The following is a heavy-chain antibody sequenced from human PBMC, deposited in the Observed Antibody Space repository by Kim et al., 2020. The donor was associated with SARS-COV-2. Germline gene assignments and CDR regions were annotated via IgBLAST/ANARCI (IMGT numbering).Heavy chain of an antibody. CDR3: AKAGGPTYYYDSSGYSTNWFDP. J-gene: IGHJ5*02. Sequence: SETLSLTCTVSGGSISSGGYYWSWIRQHPGKGLEWIGYIYYSGSTYYNPSLKSRVTISVDTSKNQFSLKLSSVTAADTAVYYCAKAGGPTYYYDSSGYSTNWFDPWGQGTLVTVSS. D-gene: IGHD3-22*01. CDR2: IYYSGST. CDR1: GGSISSGGYY. V-gene: IGHV4-31*03.